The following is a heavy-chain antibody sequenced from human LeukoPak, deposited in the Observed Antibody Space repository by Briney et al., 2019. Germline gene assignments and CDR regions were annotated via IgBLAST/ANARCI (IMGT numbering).Heavy chain of an antibody. CDR1: GFTFSSYG. J-gene: IGHJ4*02. Sequence: GGSLRLSCAASGFTFSSYGMHWVRQAPGKGLEWVAVISYDGSNKYYADSVKGRFTISRDNSKNTLYLQMNSLRAEDTAVYYCAKGANYDFWSGYSHYWGQGTLVTVPS. V-gene: IGHV3-30*18. D-gene: IGHD3-3*01. CDR3: AKGANYDFWSGYSHY. CDR2: ISYDGSNK.